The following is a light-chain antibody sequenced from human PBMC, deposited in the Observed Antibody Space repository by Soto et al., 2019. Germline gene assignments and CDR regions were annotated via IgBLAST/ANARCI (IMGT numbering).Light chain of an antibody. J-gene: IGLJ1*01. CDR1: SSDVGGYNY. CDR3: TSFTRSSNFV. V-gene: IGLV2-14*01. CDR2: EVS. Sequence: QSVLTQPASVSGSPGQSITISCTGTSSDVGGYNYVSWYQQHPGKAPKLMIYEVSNRPSGVSNRFSGSKSGNTASLTISGLQAEDEAHYYCTSFTRSSNFVLGKGTKVT.